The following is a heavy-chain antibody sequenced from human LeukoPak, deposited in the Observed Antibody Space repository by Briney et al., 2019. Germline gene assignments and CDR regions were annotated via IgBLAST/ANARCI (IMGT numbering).Heavy chain of an antibody. D-gene: IGHD6-6*01. V-gene: IGHV1-69*05. J-gene: IGHJ5*02. Sequence: SVKVSCKASGGTLSSYTISWVRQAPGQGLEWMGGIIPAFGTPNYAQKFQGRVTVTTDESTNTAYMELISLRSEDTAVYYCARGNFDSGSFQAPELGWFDPWGQGTLVTVSS. CDR1: GGTLSSYT. CDR3: ARGNFDSGSFQAPELGWFDP. CDR2: IIPAFGTP.